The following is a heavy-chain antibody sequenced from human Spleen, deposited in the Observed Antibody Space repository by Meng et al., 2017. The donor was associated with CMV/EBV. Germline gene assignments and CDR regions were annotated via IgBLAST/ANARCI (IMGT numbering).Heavy chain of an antibody. CDR2: IYHSGST. J-gene: IGHJ4*02. V-gene: IGHV4-4*02. CDR1: SISSSNW. Sequence: SISSSNWWSWVRQPPGKGLKWIGEIYHSGSTNYNPSLKSRVTISVDKSKNQFSLKLSSVTAADTAVYYCARVTRYCSSTSCYPGFDYWGQGTLVTVSS. D-gene: IGHD2-2*01. CDR3: ARVTRYCSSTSCYPGFDY.